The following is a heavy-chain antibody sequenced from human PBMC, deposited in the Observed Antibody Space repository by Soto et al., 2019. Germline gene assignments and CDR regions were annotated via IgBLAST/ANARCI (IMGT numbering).Heavy chain of an antibody. V-gene: IGHV1-18*01. CDR3: SRVENTMIPVPYYYYGMDV. CDR2: ISAYNGNT. CDR1: RYTFTSHG. Sequence: SAKASSKAPRYTFTSHGISWVRQAPRQGLEWMGWISAYNGNTNYAQKLQGRVTMTTDTSTSTAYMELRSLRSDDTAVYYCSRVENTMIPVPYYYYGMDVWGQGTTVTVSS. D-gene: IGHD3-22*01. J-gene: IGHJ6*02.